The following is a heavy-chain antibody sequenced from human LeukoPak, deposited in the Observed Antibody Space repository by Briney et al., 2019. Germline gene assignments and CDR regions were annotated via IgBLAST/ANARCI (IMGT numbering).Heavy chain of an antibody. D-gene: IGHD3-22*01. Sequence: GGSLRLSCAASGFTFSSYAMSWVRQAPGKGLEWVSAISGSGGSTYYADSVKGRFTISRDNSKNTLYLQMNSLRAEDTAVYYCARDRGNYYDSSGPVGDFDYWGQGTLVTVSS. J-gene: IGHJ4*02. CDR3: ARDRGNYYDSSGPVGDFDY. V-gene: IGHV3-23*01. CDR2: ISGSGGST. CDR1: GFTFSSYA.